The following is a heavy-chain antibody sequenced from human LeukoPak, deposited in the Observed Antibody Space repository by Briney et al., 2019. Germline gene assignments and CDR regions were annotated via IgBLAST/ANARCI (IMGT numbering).Heavy chain of an antibody. CDR3: ARHMLGGKRSFDS. CDR1: GGSISSYY. V-gene: IGHV4-34*01. D-gene: IGHD4-23*01. J-gene: IGHJ4*02. CDR2: INDSGST. Sequence: SETLSLTCIVSGGSISSYYWSWIRQPPGKGPEWIGEINDSGSTNYNPSLKSRATISADTSKNQFSLNLSSVTAADTAVYYCARHMLGGKRSFDSWGQGTLVTVSS.